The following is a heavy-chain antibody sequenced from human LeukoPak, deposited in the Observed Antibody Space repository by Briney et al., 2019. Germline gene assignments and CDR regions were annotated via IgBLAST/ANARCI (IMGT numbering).Heavy chain of an antibody. CDR1: GGSISSYY. D-gene: IGHD5-18*01. V-gene: IGHV4-59*01. CDR3: AREGYSYGPGYDY. CDR2: IYYSGST. J-gene: IGHJ4*02. Sequence: SETLSLTCTVSGGSISSYYWSWIRQPPGKGLEWIGYIYYSGSTNYNPSLKSRVTISVDTSKNQFSLKLSSVTAADTAVYYCAREGYSYGPGYDYWGQGTLVTVSS.